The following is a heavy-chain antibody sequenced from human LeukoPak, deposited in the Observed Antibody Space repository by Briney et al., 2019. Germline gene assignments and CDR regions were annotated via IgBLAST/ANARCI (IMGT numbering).Heavy chain of an antibody. CDR1: GGSISSYY. CDR3: ARGAGYSYPENYYYYYMDV. D-gene: IGHD5-18*01. CDR2: IYYSGST. J-gene: IGHJ6*03. Sequence: SETLSLTCTVSGGSISSYYWSWIRQPPGKGLEWIGYIYYSGSTNYNPSLKSRVTISVDTSKNQFSLKLSSVTAADTAVYYCARGAGYSYPENYYYYYMDVWGKGTTVTVSS. V-gene: IGHV4-59*01.